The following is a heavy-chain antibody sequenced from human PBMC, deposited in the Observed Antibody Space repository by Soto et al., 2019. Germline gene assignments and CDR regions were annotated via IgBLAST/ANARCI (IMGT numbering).Heavy chain of an antibody. D-gene: IGHD3-16*02. CDR3: ARGPRATTWGSYRYRSQVHYDY. V-gene: IGHV3-64*01. Sequence: GGSLRLSCAASGFTFSSYAMHWVRQAPGKGLEYVSAISSNGGSTYYANSVKGRFTISRDNSKNTLYLQMGSLRAEDMAVYYCARGPRATTWGSYRYRSQVHYDYWGQGTLVTVSS. J-gene: IGHJ4*02. CDR1: GFTFSSYA. CDR2: ISSNGGST.